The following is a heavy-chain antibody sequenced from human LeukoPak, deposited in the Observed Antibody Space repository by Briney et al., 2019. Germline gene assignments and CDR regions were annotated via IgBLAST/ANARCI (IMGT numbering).Heavy chain of an antibody. CDR2: INHSGST. CDR3: ARGPYCSSTSCYPIYYYFDY. V-gene: IGHV4-34*01. CDR1: GESFSGYY. D-gene: IGHD2-2*01. Sequence: RSETLSLTCAVYGESFSGYYWSWIRQPPGKGLEWIGEINHSGSTNYNPSLKSRVTISVDTSKNQFSLKLSSVTAADTAVYYCARGPYCSSTSCYPIYYYFDYWGQGTLVTVSS. J-gene: IGHJ4*02.